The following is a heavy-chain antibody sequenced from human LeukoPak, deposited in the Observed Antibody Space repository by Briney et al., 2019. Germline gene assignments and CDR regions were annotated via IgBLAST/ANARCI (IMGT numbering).Heavy chain of an antibody. CDR3: ARVQGSSGPGIFEY. Sequence: PGGSLRLSCAASGFTFSSYWMSWVRQAPGKGLEWVANINQDGSEKFYVDSVKGRLTISRDNAKNSLYLQMNSLRVEDTAVYYCARVQGSSGPGIFEYWGQGTLVTVSS. CDR2: INQDGSEK. V-gene: IGHV3-7*01. D-gene: IGHD6-19*01. CDR1: GFTFSSYW. J-gene: IGHJ4*02.